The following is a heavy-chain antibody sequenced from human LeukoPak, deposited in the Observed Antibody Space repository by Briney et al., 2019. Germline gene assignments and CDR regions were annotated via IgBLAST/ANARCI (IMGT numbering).Heavy chain of an antibody. CDR3: TTEGYCSGGSCYIYFQH. CDR1: GFTFSNAW. D-gene: IGHD2-15*01. V-gene: IGHV3-15*01. J-gene: IGHJ1*01. Sequence: PGGSLRLSCAASGFTFSNAWMSWVRQAPGKGLEWVGRIKSKTDGGTTDYAAPVKGRFTISRDDSKNTLYLQMISLKTEDTAVYYCTTEGYCSGGSCYIYFQHWGQGTLVTVSS. CDR2: IKSKTDGGTT.